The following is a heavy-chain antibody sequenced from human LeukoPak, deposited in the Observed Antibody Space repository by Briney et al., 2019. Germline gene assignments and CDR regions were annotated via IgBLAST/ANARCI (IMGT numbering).Heavy chain of an antibody. CDR3: ARLHYGKKDY. CDR1: GGSISSSSYY. D-gene: IGHD4-17*01. J-gene: IGHJ4*02. Sequence: SETLSLTCTVSGGSISSSSYYWGWIRQPPGKGLEWIGSIYYSGSTYYNPSLKSRVTISVDTSKNQFSLKLSSVTTADTAVYYCARLHYGKKDYWGQGTLVTVSS. V-gene: IGHV4-39*01. CDR2: IYYSGST.